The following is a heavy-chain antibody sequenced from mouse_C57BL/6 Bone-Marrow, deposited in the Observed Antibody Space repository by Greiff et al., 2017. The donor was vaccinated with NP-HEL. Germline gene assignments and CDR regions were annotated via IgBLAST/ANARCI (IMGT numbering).Heavy chain of an antibody. CDR3: ARRLGRRYYYAMDY. CDR1: GFTFSDYG. D-gene: IGHD4-1*01. CDR2: ISSGSSTI. J-gene: IGHJ4*01. V-gene: IGHV5-17*01. Sequence: EVNVVESGGGLVKPGGSLKLSCAASGFTFSDYGMHWVRQAPEKGLEWVAYISSGSSTIYYADTVKGRFTISRDNAKNTLFLQMTSLRSEDTAMYYCARRLGRRYYYAMDYWGQGTSVTVSS.